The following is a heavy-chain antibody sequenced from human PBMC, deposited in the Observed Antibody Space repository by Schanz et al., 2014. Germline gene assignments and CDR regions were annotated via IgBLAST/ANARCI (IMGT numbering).Heavy chain of an antibody. V-gene: IGHV3-7*01. J-gene: IGHJ4*02. CDR2: IKKDGSER. CDR3: ERFQSPHQPFDY. D-gene: IGHD2-2*01. CDR1: GFSFSDYW. Sequence: EVQLLESGGGLVQPGGSLRLSCEGSGFSFSDYWMGWVRQAPGKGLEWVANIKKDGSERYYVDSVKGRFTISRDNAKNSLYLQMNSLRAEDTAVYYCERFQSPHQPFDYWGQGTLVTVSS.